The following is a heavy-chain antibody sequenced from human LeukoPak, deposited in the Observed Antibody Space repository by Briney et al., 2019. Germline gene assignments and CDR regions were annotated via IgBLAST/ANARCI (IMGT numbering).Heavy chain of an antibody. CDR1: GFTFSSYG. V-gene: IGHV3-30*03. J-gene: IGHJ3*02. CDR2: ISYDGSNK. Sequence: GRSLRLSCAASGFTFSSYGMHWVCQAPGKGLEWVAVISYDGSNKYYADSVKGRFTISRDNSKNTLYLQMNSLRAEDTAVYYCVFEGRADAFDIWGQGTMVTVSS. CDR3: VFEGRADAFDI. D-gene: IGHD3-10*01.